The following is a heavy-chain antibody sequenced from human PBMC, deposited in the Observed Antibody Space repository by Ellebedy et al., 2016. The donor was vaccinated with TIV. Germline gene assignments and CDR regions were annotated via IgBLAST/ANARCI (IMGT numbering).Heavy chain of an antibody. D-gene: IGHD3-22*01. CDR2: VSSDVTGP. Sequence: GESLKISCAASGFSLSTYWMHWVRHVPGKGLEWVSRVSSDVTGPTYADSVMGRFIISRENAKITVYLQMFSLRPEDTAVYYCARGVLNSVYYSDYWGRGTLVTVSS. CDR3: ARGVLNSVYYSDY. V-gene: IGHV3-74*01. CDR1: GFSLSTYW. J-gene: IGHJ4*02.